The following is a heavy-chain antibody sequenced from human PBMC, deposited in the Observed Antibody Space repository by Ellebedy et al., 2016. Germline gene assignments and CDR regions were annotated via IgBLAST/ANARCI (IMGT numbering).Heavy chain of an antibody. CDR2: VFHTGTT. V-gene: IGHV4-59*02. D-gene: IGHD3-16*01. CDR3: ARAPRGPGGLMDV. CDR1: GGSVSSEY. Sequence: SETLSLTCNVFGGSVSSEYWNWIRRPPGKGLEWIGYVFHTGTTNYNPSLKSRVTMSVDTSKSQFSLKLSSVTAADTAVYYCARAPRGPGGLMDVWGQGTTVTVSS. J-gene: IGHJ6*02.